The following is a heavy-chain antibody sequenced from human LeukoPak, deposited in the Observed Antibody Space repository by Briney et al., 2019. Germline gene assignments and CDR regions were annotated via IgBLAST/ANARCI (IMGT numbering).Heavy chain of an antibody. D-gene: IGHD3-3*01. CDR1: GGDFSNYA. J-gene: IGHJ5*02. Sequence: SVKVSCKASGGDFSNYAISWVRQAPGQGLEWMGRIIPIINIASYVEKFQGRVTITADKFTTTAYMELSSLRSEDTAVYYCARDGSGYHLNWFDPWGQGTLATVSS. CDR3: ARDGSGYHLNWFDP. CDR2: IIPIINIA. V-gene: IGHV1-69*04.